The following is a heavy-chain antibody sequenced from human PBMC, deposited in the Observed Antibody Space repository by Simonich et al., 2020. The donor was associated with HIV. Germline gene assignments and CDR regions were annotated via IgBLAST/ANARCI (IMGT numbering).Heavy chain of an antibody. CDR2: IWYDGSKK. V-gene: IGHV3-33*01. CDR3: ARYGGNSGDYFDY. J-gene: IGHJ4*02. CDR1: GFTFSTHG. Sequence: QVRLVESGGGVVQTGRSLRLSCAASGFTFSTHGIHWVRQAPGKGRERVAVIWYDGSKKYYADSVKGRFTISRDNSKNTVYLQMNSLRGEDTAVYYCARYGGNSGDYFDYWGQGILVTVSS. D-gene: IGHD2-21*02.